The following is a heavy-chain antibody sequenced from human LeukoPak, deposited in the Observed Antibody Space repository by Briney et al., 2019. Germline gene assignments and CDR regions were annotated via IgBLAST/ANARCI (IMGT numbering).Heavy chain of an antibody. J-gene: IGHJ4*02. CDR2: IYPGDSDT. D-gene: IGHD5-24*01. CDR3: ARSIGSHNYQPHCFDY. Sequence: GESLKISCKGSGYSFTSYWIGWVRQMPGKGLEWMGIIYPGDSDTRYSPSFQGQVTISADKSISTAYLQWSSLKASDTAMYYCARSIGSHNYQPHCFDYWGQGTLVTVSS. V-gene: IGHV5-51*01. CDR1: GYSFTSYW.